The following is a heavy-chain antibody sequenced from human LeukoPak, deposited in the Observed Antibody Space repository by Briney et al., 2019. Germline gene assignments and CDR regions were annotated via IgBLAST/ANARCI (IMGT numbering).Heavy chain of an antibody. CDR3: TRVSGLGMNEYYYL. J-gene: IGHJ4*02. V-gene: IGHV3-74*01. CDR1: GFTLSGAW. D-gene: IGHD3-10*01. CDR2: INDDGSNT. Sequence: GGSLRLSCAVSGFTLSGAWMPWVRQAPGKGLMWVSRINDDGSNTRHADSVKGRFTISRDIAKNTLYLQMNSLRAEDTAVYYCTRVSGLGMNEYYYLWGQGTLVTVSS.